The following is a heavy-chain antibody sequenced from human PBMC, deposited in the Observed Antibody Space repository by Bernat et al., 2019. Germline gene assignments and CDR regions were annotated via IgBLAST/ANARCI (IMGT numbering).Heavy chain of an antibody. Sequence: QVQLVESGGGVVQPGRSLRLSCAASGFTFSSYGMHWVRQAPGKGREWGAVISDDGSNKSSADSVKCRFTISRDNSKNTLYLQMNSLRAEDTAVYYCARDAGSEMATIIQRLSYAFDIWGQGTMVTVSS. J-gene: IGHJ3*02. CDR1: GFTFSSYG. CDR2: ISDDGSNK. V-gene: IGHV3-30*03. CDR3: ARDAGSEMATIIQRLSYAFDI. D-gene: IGHD5-24*01.